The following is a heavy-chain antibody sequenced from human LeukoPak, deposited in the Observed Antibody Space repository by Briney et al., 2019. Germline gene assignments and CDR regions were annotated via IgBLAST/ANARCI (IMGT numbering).Heavy chain of an antibody. V-gene: IGHV3-64D*09. CDR1: GFTFSLYG. CDR2: ISNNGGNT. D-gene: IGHD2-21*02. CDR3: VKDTQSHVGGYWGLDY. J-gene: IGHJ4*02. Sequence: PGGSLRLSCSASGFTFSLYGMHWVRQAPGKGLEFVSFISNNGGNTDYADAVKGRFTISRDNFKNTLYLQMSSLRAEDTAVYYCVKDTQSHVGGYWGLDYWGQGTLVTVSS.